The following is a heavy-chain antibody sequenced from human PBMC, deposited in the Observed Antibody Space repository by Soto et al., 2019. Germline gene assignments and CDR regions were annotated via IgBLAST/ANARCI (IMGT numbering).Heavy chain of an antibody. D-gene: IGHD3-9*01. J-gene: IGHJ3*02. CDR1: GYTFTSYA. V-gene: IGHV1-3*01. CDR2: INAGNGNT. Sequence: ASVKVSCKASGYTFTSYAMHWVRQAPGQRLEWMGWINAGNGNTKYSQKCQGRVTITRGTYASAAYMELSSLRSEVTAVYYCARDRRNVRDFYCLNNDDFGSWGQGTMVT. CDR3: ARDRRNVRDFYCLNNDDFGS.